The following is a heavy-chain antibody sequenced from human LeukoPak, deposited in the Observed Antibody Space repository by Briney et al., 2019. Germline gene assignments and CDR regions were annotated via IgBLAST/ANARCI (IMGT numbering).Heavy chain of an antibody. Sequence: ASVKVSCKASGGTFSSYAISWVRQAPGQGLEWMGWISAYNGNTNYAQKLQGRVTMTTDTSTSTAYMELRSLRSDDTAVYYCARDQRAFVDYYDSSGYYYWGQGTLVTVSS. CDR1: GGTFSSYA. J-gene: IGHJ4*02. CDR3: ARDQRAFVDYYDSSGYYY. D-gene: IGHD3-22*01. V-gene: IGHV1-18*01. CDR2: ISAYNGNT.